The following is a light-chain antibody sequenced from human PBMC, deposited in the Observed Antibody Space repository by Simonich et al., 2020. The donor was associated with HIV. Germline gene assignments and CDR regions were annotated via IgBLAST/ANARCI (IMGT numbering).Light chain of an antibody. CDR2: EGS. CDR1: SSDFGGYNL. Sequence: QSALTQPASVSGSPGQSITISCTGTSSDFGGYNLVSWYQQHPGKAPKPMIYEGSKRPSGVSNRFSGSKSGNTASLTISGLQAEDEADYYCCSYAGSSTFVVFGGGTKLTVL. V-gene: IGLV2-23*03. CDR3: CSYAGSSTFVV. J-gene: IGLJ2*01.